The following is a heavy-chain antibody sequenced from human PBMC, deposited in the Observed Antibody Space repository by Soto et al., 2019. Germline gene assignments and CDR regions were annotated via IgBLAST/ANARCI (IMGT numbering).Heavy chain of an antibody. CDR1: GFTFSSYD. Sequence: RLSCAASGFTFSSYDMHWVRQATGKGLEWVSAIGTAGDTYYPGSVKGRFTISRENAKNSLYLQMNSLRAGDTAVYYCARALREGITGDGMDVWGQGTTVTVS. J-gene: IGHJ6*02. CDR2: IGTAGDT. V-gene: IGHV3-13*01. D-gene: IGHD1-20*01. CDR3: ARALREGITGDGMDV.